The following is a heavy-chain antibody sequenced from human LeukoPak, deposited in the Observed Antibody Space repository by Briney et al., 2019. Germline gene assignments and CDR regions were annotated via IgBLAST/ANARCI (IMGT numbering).Heavy chain of an antibody. Sequence: SETLSLTCAVYGGSFSGYYWSWIRQPPGKGLEWIGEINHSGSTNYNPSLKGRVTISVDTSKNQFSLKLSSVTAADTAVYYCARGTYYYDSSGPPFDYWGQGTLVTVSS. CDR2: INHSGST. CDR1: GGSFSGYY. D-gene: IGHD3-22*01. CDR3: ARGTYYYDSSGPPFDY. V-gene: IGHV4-34*01. J-gene: IGHJ4*02.